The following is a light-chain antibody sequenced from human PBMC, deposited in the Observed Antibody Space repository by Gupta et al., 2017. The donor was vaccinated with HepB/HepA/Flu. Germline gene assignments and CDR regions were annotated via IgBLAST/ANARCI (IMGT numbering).Light chain of an antibody. Sequence: QSVLTQSTSVSGTPGQRVTISCSGSSSNVGRNTLNWYQQLPATAPKLLIYYNDERPSGFPYRISGSKSGTSASLAISGLQSADESYYYCAAWDTSLNVVVFVGGTKLTVL. CDR3: AAWDTSLNVVV. CDR1: SSNVGRNT. V-gene: IGLV1-44*01. CDR2: YND. J-gene: IGLJ2*01.